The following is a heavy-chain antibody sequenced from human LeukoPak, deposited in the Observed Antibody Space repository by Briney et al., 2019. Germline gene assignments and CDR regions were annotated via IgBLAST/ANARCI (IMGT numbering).Heavy chain of an antibody. J-gene: IGHJ3*02. V-gene: IGHV4-39*01. D-gene: IGHD2/OR15-2a*01. CDR2: FRYTRGT. Sequence: SETLSLTCTVTGGSMSDSDYYWGWVRQSPGKELQWIGSFRYTRGTFYNPSLRSRVTISVDTSKNQFSLNVNSETAADAAVYYCARRPISMHAFDIWGQGTMVTVSS. CDR3: ARRPISMHAFDI. CDR1: GGSMSDSDYY.